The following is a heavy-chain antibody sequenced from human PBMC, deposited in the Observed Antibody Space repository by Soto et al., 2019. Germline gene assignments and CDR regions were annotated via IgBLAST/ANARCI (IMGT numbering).Heavy chain of an antibody. Sequence: PGGSLRLSCAASGFTFSNYAMTWVRQAPGKGLEWVSGISGSGDSRYYADSVKGRFTFSRDSSKNTLYLHMNSLRAEDTAVYYCARPVVPAAFYYYYGMDVWGQGTTVTVSS. CDR1: GFTFSNYA. J-gene: IGHJ6*02. CDR3: ARPVVPAAFYYYYGMDV. V-gene: IGHV3-23*01. CDR2: ISGSGDSR. D-gene: IGHD2-2*01.